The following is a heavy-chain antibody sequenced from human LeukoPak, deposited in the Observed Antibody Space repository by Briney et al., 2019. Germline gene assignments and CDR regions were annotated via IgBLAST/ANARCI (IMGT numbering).Heavy chain of an antibody. CDR1: GFPFSNYG. D-gene: IGHD3-22*01. CDR3: AREIDDTMIVVVPGYFDL. CDR2: IRYDGTNI. J-gene: IGHJ2*01. V-gene: IGHV3-30*02. Sequence: GSLSLSCVASGFPFSNYGMHWVRQAPGKGLEWVPFIRYDGTNIYYADSVKGRFTISRDNSQNTLYLQMNSLRAEDTAVYYCAREIDDTMIVVVPGYFDLWGRGTLVTVSS.